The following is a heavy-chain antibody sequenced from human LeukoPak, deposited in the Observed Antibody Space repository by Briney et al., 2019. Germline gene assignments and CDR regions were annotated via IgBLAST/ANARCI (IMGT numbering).Heavy chain of an antibody. CDR2: INHSGST. CDR3: ARHNIRGVSHWFDP. D-gene: IGHD3-10*01. Sequence: SSETLSLTCAVYGGSFSGYYWSWIRQPPGKGLEWIGEINHSGSTNYNPSLKNRVTISVDTSNNQFSLKLSSVIAADTALYFCARHNIRGVSHWFDPWGQGTLVTVSS. J-gene: IGHJ5*02. V-gene: IGHV4-34*01. CDR1: GGSFSGYY.